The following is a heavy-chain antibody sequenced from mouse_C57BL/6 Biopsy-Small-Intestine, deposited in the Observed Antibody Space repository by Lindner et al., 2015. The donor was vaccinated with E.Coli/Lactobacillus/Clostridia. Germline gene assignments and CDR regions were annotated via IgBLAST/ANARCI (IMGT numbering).Heavy chain of an antibody. V-gene: IGHV1-22*01. D-gene: IGHD1-1*01. J-gene: IGHJ4*01. CDR3: ARVYYDYALDY. CDR2: INPNNGGT. Sequence: VQLQESGPELVKPGASVKMSCKASGYTFSDYNMHWVKQSHGKSLEWIGYINPNNGGTSYNQNFKVKATLTVTKSSSTAFMELRSLTSEDSAVYYCARVYYDYALDYWGQGTSVTVSS. CDR1: GYTFSDYN.